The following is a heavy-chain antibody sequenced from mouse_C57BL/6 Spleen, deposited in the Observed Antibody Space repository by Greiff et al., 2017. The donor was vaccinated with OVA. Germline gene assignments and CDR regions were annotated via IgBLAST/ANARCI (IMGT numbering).Heavy chain of an antibody. CDR3: ARRAVVATGYFDV. CDR1: GYTFTSYW. J-gene: IGHJ1*03. D-gene: IGHD1-1*01. Sequence: VQLQQPGAELVMPGASVKLSCKASGYTFTSYWMHWVKQRPGQGLEWIGEIDPSDSYTNYNQKFKGKSTLTVDKSSSTAYMQLSSLTSEDSAVYYCARRAVVATGYFDVWGTGTTVTVSS. CDR2: IDPSDSYT. V-gene: IGHV1-69*01.